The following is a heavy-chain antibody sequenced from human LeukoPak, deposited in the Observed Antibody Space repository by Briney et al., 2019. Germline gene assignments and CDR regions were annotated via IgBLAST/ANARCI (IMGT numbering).Heavy chain of an antibody. Sequence: SETLSLTCTVSGGSIGYYYWTWIRQPPGKGLDWIGYIYNGGTTHYNPSLKSRATISVDTTYQFSLRLTSVTAADAAVYYCARLVRGWYPLHYWGQGTMVTVSS. J-gene: IGHJ4*02. CDR1: GGSIGYYY. V-gene: IGHV4-59*01. D-gene: IGHD6-19*01. CDR3: ARLVRGWYPLHY. CDR2: IYNGGTT.